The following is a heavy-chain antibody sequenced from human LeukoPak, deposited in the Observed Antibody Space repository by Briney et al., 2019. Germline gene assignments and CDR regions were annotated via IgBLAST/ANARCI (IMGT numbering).Heavy chain of an antibody. CDR2: LNPSGDST. Sequence: ASVKVSCKASGYTFTSYGISWVRQAPGQGLEWMGVLNPSGDSTTYAQRFQGRVTVTTDTSTNTVYMDLSSLRSEDTAVYYCAKDALGDYGGNRRFDYWGQGTLVTVSS. J-gene: IGHJ4*02. D-gene: IGHD4/OR15-4a*01. V-gene: IGHV1-46*01. CDR3: AKDALGDYGGNRRFDY. CDR1: GYTFTSYG.